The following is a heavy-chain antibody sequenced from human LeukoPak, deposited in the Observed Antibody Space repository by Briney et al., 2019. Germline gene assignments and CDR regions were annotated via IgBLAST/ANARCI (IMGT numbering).Heavy chain of an antibody. CDR3: AKDKGAAGIGNWFDP. D-gene: IGHD6-13*01. CDR2: INSDGINT. V-gene: IGHV3-74*01. CDR1: GFTFSNYW. J-gene: IGHJ5*02. Sequence: GGSLRLSCAASGFTFSNYWMHWVRQAPGKGLVWVSRINSDGINTSYADSVKGRFTISRDNSKNTLYLQMNSLRAEDTAVYYCAKDKGAAGIGNWFDPWGQGTLVTVSS.